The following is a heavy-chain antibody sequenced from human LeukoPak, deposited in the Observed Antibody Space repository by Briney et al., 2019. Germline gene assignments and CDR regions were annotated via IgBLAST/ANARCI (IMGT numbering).Heavy chain of an antibody. J-gene: IGHJ3*02. V-gene: IGHV3-9*01. Sequence: GRSLRLSCAASGFTFDDYAMHWVRPAPGKGLEWVSGISWNSGSIGYADSVKGRFTISRANAKNSLYLQMNSLRAEDTALYYCAKDMWDFWSGYSGAFDIWGQGTMVTVSS. CDR1: GFTFDDYA. CDR3: AKDMWDFWSGYSGAFDI. CDR2: ISWNSGSI. D-gene: IGHD3-3*01.